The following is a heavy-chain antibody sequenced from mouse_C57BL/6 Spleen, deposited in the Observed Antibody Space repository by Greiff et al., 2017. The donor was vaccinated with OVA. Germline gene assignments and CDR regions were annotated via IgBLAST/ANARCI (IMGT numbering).Heavy chain of an antibody. V-gene: IGHV5-6*01. D-gene: IGHD1-1*01. CDR2: ISSGGSYT. CDR1: GFTFSSYG. J-gene: IGHJ2*01. CDR3: ARHEDYYGSRSLFDY. Sequence: EVQVVESGVDLVKPGGSLKLSCAASGFTFSSYGMSWVRQTPDKRLEWVATISSGGSYTYYPDSVKGRFTISRDNAKNTLYLQMSSLKSEDTAMYYCARHEDYYGSRSLFDYWGQGTTLTVSS.